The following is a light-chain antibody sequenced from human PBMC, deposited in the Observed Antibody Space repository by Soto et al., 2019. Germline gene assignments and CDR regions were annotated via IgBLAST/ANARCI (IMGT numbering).Light chain of an antibody. J-gene: IGKJ1*01. CDR3: QQYKTYWT. CDR2: DAN. Sequence: DIQWTQSPSTLAASLGDRDTVTCRASQSISRWLAWYQQRPGKAPKLLIYDANNLESGVPSRLSGSGSGTEFTLPIRSLQPDDFASFYCQQYKTYWTFGQGTKVDIK. V-gene: IGKV1-5*01. CDR1: QSISRW.